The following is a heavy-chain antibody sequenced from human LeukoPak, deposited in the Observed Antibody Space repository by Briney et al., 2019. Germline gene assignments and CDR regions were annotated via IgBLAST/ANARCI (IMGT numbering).Heavy chain of an antibody. Sequence: PGGSLRLSCAASGFTFSSYGMHWVRQAPGKGLEWVAVISYDGSNKYYADSVKGRFTISRDNSKNTLYLQMNSLRAEDTAVYYCAKSGVVPAAIGGASYYFDYWGQGTLVTVSS. V-gene: IGHV3-30*18. D-gene: IGHD2-2*01. CDR3: AKSGVVPAAIGGASYYFDY. CDR2: ISYDGSNK. CDR1: GFTFSSYG. J-gene: IGHJ4*02.